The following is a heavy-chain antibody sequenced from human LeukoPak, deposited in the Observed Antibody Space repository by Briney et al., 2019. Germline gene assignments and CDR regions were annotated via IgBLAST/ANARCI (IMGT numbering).Heavy chain of an antibody. CDR1: GLTLSTYA. Sequence: PGGSLRLSCAASGLTLSTYAMHWVRQAPGKGLEWVAVISYDGGEKYYADSVEGRFTISRDNSENTLYLQMSSLRAEDTAVYYCGAGPAYCGKDCHTIYRYFQHWGQGTLVTVSS. CDR2: ISYDGGEK. CDR3: GAGPAYCGKDCHTIYRYFQH. J-gene: IGHJ1*01. V-gene: IGHV3-30-3*01. D-gene: IGHD2-21*01.